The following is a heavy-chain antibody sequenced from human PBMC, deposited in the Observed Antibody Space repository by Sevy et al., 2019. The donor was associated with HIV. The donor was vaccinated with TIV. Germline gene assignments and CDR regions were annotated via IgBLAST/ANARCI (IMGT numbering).Heavy chain of an antibody. CDR1: GFTFSTYW. D-gene: IGHD6-19*01. CDR2: IKSDGSER. CDR3: ARYSSGWYYYFDY. Sequence: GGSLRLSCAASGFTFSTYWMSWVRQAPGKGLEWVGNIKSDGSERYYVDSVKGRFTISRDNARNSLYLQMNSLRAEDTAVCDCARYSSGWYYYFDYWGQGTLVTVSS. V-gene: IGHV3-7*01. J-gene: IGHJ4*02.